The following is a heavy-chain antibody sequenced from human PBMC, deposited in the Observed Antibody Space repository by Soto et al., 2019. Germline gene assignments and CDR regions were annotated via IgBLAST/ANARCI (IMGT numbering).Heavy chain of an antibody. CDR1: GGSISSGGYY. CDR2: IYYSGST. D-gene: IGHD1-1*01. V-gene: IGHV4-31*03. J-gene: IGHJ6*03. CDR3: ARVDLDAASYYYYYMDV. Sequence: SETLSLTCTVSGGSISSGGYYWSWIRQHPGKGLEWIGYIYYSGSTYYNPSLKSRVTISVDTSKNQFSLKLSSVTAADTAVYYCARVDLDAASYYYYYMDVWGKGTTVTVSS.